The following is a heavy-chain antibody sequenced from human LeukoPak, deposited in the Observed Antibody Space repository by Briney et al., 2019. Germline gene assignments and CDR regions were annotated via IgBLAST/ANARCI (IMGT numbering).Heavy chain of an antibody. D-gene: IGHD2-15*01. J-gene: IGHJ5*02. CDR2: IYHSGST. Sequence: SETLSLTCSVSGTSISSFYWSWIRQPPGKGLEWIAYIYHSGSTNYNPSLKSRATISVDTSNKEFSLKLTSVTAADTAVYYCARVHCTGGSCYLAWFDPWGQGTLVTVSP. V-gene: IGHV4-59*01. CDR3: ARVHCTGGSCYLAWFDP. CDR1: GTSISSFY.